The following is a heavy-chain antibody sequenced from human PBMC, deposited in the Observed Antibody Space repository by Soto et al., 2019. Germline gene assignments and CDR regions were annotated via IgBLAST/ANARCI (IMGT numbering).Heavy chain of an antibody. D-gene: IGHD6-13*01. CDR2: ITTSGYTI. CDR3: ARDRSSWYGIDY. J-gene: IGHJ4*02. CDR1: GFSFSDYY. V-gene: IGHV3-11*01. Sequence: QVQLVESGGGLVKPGGSLKLSCAASGFSFSDYYMRWFRQAPGWGLEWVSDITTSGYTIFYADSVKGRFTISRDNAKNTLYLQMNSLRAEDTAVYYCARDRSSWYGIDYWGQGTLVTVSS.